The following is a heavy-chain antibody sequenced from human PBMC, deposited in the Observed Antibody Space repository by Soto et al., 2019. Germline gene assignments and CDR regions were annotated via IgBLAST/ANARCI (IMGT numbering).Heavy chain of an antibody. D-gene: IGHD6-19*01. CDR1: GYTFTDYY. V-gene: IGHV1-2*02. CDR2: INPNSGGT. Sequence: QVQLVQSGAEVKKPGASVKVSCKASGYTFTDYYMHWVRQAPGQGLEWMGWINPNSGGTNYAQKFQGRVTMTRDTAISTAYMELNRLRSDDRAVYYCAGDQSPSSGGPAMDLWGQGTTVTVSS. CDR3: AGDQSPSSGGPAMDL. J-gene: IGHJ6*02.